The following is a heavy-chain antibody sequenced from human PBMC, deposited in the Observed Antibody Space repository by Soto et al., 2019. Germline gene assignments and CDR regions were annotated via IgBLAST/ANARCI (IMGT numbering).Heavy chain of an antibody. V-gene: IGHV3-11*06. D-gene: IGHD4-4*01. J-gene: IGHJ4*02. CDR3: ARDRVEMATVFDY. CDR2: ISSSSNYI. Sequence: QVQLVESGGGLVKPGGSLRLSCAASGFTFSDYYMTWIRQAPGKGLEWVSYISSSSNYIYYADSVKGRFTISRDNAKNSLYLQMNSLRAEDTAVYYCARDRVEMATVFDYWGQGTLVTVSS. CDR1: GFTFSDYY.